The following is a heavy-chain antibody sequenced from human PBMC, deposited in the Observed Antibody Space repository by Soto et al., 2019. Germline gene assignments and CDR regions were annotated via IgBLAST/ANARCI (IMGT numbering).Heavy chain of an antibody. CDR2: IYYSGST. V-gene: IGHV4-39*01. D-gene: IGHD5-18*01. CDR1: GGSISSSSYY. CDR3: ARRALGIQRDFDY. Sequence: PSETLSLTCTVPGGSISSSSYYWGWIRHPPGKGLEWIGSIYYSGSTYYNPSLKSRVTISVDTSKNQFSLKLSSVTAADTAVYYCARRALGIQRDFDYWGQGTLVTVSS. J-gene: IGHJ4*02.